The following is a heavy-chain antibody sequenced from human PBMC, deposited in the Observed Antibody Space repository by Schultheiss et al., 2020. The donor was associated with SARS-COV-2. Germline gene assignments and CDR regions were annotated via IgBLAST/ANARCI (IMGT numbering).Heavy chain of an antibody. CDR2: ISGSGGST. Sequence: GGSLRLSCAASGFTFSSYAMSWVRQAPGKGLEWVSAISGSGGSTYYADSVKGRFTISRDNSKNTLYLQMNSLRAEDTAVYYCAKDRQGHYTIFGVVTTTFDYWGQGTLVTVSS. V-gene: IGHV3-23*01. CDR1: GFTFSSYA. CDR3: AKDRQGHYTIFGVVTTTFDY. J-gene: IGHJ4*02. D-gene: IGHD3-3*01.